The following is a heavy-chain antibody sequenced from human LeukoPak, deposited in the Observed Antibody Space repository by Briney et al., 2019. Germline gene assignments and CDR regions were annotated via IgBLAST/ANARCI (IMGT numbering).Heavy chain of an antibody. Sequence: GGSLRLSCAASGFTFSNAWMSWVRQAPGKGLEYVSAISSNGGSTYYANSVKGRFTISRDNSKNTLYLQMGSLRAEDMAVYYCARDAVVGYYYYMDVWGKGTTVTVSS. CDR2: ISSNGGST. V-gene: IGHV3-64*01. CDR3: ARDAVVGYYYYMDV. D-gene: IGHD6-19*01. J-gene: IGHJ6*03. CDR1: GFTFSNAW.